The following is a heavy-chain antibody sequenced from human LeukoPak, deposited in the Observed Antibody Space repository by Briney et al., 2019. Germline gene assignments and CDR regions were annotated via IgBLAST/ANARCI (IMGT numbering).Heavy chain of an antibody. Sequence: GGSLRLSCAASGFTFSSYSMNWVRQAPGKGLEWVSSISTSSSYIYYADSVKGRFIISRDNAKNSLYLQMNSLRAEDTALYYCVREHYNYYMDVWGKGTTVTVSS. J-gene: IGHJ6*03. CDR2: ISTSSSYI. CDR3: VREHYNYYMDV. CDR1: GFTFSSYS. V-gene: IGHV3-21*04.